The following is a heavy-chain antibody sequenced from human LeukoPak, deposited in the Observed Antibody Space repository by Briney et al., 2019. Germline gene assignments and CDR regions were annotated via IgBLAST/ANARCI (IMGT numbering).Heavy chain of an antibody. D-gene: IGHD6-19*01. J-gene: IGHJ6*02. Sequence: GGSLRLSCAASGFTFSSYAMHWVRQAPGKGLEYVSAISSNGGSTYYANSVKGRFTISRDNFKNTLYLQMGSLRAEDMAVYYCARVASSGWIYYYYGMDVWGQGTTVTVSS. CDR3: ARVASSGWIYYYYGMDV. CDR1: GFTFSSYA. V-gene: IGHV3-64*01. CDR2: ISSNGGST.